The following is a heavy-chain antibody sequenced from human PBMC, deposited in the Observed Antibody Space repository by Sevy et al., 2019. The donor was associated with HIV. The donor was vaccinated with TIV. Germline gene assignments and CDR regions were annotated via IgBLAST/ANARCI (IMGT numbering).Heavy chain of an antibody. D-gene: IGHD3-22*01. J-gene: IGHJ4*02. CDR1: GYTLTELS. CDR2: FDPEDGET. V-gene: IGHV1-24*01. CDR3: ATTKDYYDSSGSPFDY. Sequence: ASVKVSCKVSGYTLTELSMHWVRQAPGKGLEWMGGFDPEDGETIYARKFQGRVTMTEDTSTDTAYMVLSSLRSEDTAVYYCATTKDYYDSSGSPFDYWGQGTLVTVSS.